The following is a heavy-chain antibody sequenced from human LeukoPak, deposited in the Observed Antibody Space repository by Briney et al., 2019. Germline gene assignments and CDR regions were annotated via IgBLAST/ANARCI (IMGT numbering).Heavy chain of an antibody. CDR1: GGSISSGSYY. D-gene: IGHD3-22*01. CDR3: ARDSNPYYYDSSGYYWSPGRAFDI. Sequence: SQTLSLTCTVSGGSISSGSYYWSWIRQPAGKELEWIGRIYTSGSTNYNPSLKSRVTISVDTSKNQFSLKLSSVTAADAAVYYCARDSNPYYYDSSGYYWSPGRAFDIWGQGTMVTVSS. CDR2: IYTSGST. V-gene: IGHV4-61*02. J-gene: IGHJ3*02.